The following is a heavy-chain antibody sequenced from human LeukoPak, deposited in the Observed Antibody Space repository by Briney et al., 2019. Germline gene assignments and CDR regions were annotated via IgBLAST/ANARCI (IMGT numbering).Heavy chain of an antibody. Sequence: SETLSLTCSVSGDSIIGYYWGWIRQPPGKGLEWIGNIYYTGNTYYNSSLKSRVTISLDTSKNQFSLKLTSVTTADTAVYYCAGEDYFDSSGYASWRFDIWGQGTMVTVSS. V-gene: IGHV4-38-2*02. CDR3: AGEDYFDSSGYASWRFDI. D-gene: IGHD3-22*01. J-gene: IGHJ3*02. CDR2: IYYTGNT. CDR1: GDSIIGYY.